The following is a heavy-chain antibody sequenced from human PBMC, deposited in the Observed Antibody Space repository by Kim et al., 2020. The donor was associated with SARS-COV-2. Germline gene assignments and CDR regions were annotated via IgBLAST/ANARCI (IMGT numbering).Heavy chain of an antibody. CDR3: ARETIQLWYRGNWFDP. V-gene: IGHV1-18*01. Sequence: ASVKVSCKASGYTFTSYGISWVRQAPGQGLEWMGWISAYNGNTNYAQKLQGRVTMTTDTSTSTAYMELRSLRSDDTAVYYCARETIQLWYRGNWFDPWGQGTLVTVSS. J-gene: IGHJ5*02. CDR2: ISAYNGNT. CDR1: GYTFTSYG. D-gene: IGHD5-18*01.